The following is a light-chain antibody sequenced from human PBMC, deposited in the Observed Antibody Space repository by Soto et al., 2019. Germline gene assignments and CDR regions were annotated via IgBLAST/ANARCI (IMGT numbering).Light chain of an antibody. CDR2: EVS. Sequence: QSALTQPASVSGSPGQSITISCTGTSSDVGSYNYVSWYLQYPGKAPKLIIYEVSNRPSGVSNRFSGSKSGNTASLTISGLQADDDADYFCSSYSARSTPVFGTGTKVTVL. CDR1: SSDVGSYNY. V-gene: IGLV2-14*01. J-gene: IGLJ1*01. CDR3: SSYSARSTPV.